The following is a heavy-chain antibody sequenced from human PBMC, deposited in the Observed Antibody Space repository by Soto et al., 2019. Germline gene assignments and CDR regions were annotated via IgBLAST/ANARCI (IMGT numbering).Heavy chain of an antibody. CDR2: INHSGST. CDR3: ARAGIGDY. Sequence: QVQLQQWGAGLLKPSETLSLTCAVYGGSFSGYYWSWIRQPPGKGLEWIGEINHSGSTNYNPSLKSRITISVDTSKSHFSLKLSSVTAAATAVCYCARAGIGDYWGLGIQVTVSS. J-gene: IGHJ4*02. V-gene: IGHV4-34*01. CDR1: GGSFSGYY. D-gene: IGHD3-10*01.